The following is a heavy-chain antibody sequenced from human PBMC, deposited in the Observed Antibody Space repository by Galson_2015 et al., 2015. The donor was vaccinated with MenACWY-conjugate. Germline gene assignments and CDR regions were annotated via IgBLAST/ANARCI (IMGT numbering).Heavy chain of an antibody. Sequence: SLRLSCAAPGFIFSNAWMSWVRQAPGKGLEWVGRIKSKTDGETTDYAAPVKGRFTISRDDSKNTLYLQMNSLKTEDTAVYYCAVVVSARGAYDWGQGTRVTVSS. V-gene: IGHV3-15*01. CDR1: GFIFSNAW. CDR3: AVVVSARGAYD. J-gene: IGHJ4*02. CDR2: IKSKTDGETT. D-gene: IGHD2-21*01.